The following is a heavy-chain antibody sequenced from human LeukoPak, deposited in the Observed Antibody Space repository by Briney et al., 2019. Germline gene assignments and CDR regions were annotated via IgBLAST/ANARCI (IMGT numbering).Heavy chain of an antibody. CDR3: ARDRMGATVPFDY. J-gene: IGHJ4*02. CDR1: GFTFSSYS. Sequence: GGSLRLSCAASGFTFSSYSMNWVRQARGKGLEWVSSISSSSSYIYYADSVKGRFTISRDNAKNSLYLQMNSLRAEDTAVYYCARDRMGATVPFDYRGQGTLVTVSS. V-gene: IGHV3-21*01. CDR2: ISSSSSYI. D-gene: IGHD1-26*01.